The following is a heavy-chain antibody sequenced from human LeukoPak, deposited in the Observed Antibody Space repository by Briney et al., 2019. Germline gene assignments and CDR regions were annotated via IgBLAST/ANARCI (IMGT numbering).Heavy chain of an antibody. D-gene: IGHD3-10*01. CDR3: ARDVFASGNIYY. Sequence: SETLSLTCTVSGGSISRGSYYWSWIRQPAGKGLEWIGRIYTSGSTNYNPSLKSRVTISVDTSKNQFSLKLSSVTAADTAVYYCARDVFASGNIYYWGQGTLVTVSS. CDR2: IYTSGST. CDR1: GGSISRGSYY. V-gene: IGHV4-61*02. J-gene: IGHJ4*02.